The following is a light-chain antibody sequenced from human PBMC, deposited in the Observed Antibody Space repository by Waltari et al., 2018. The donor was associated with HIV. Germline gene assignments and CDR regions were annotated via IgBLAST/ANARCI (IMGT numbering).Light chain of an antibody. CDR1: RGEFVDSDS. CDR3: SSYAGSNLI. CDR2: EVT. V-gene: IGLV2-8*01. Sequence: QSALTQPPSASGSPGQPVPISCTRTRGEFVDSDSLPWYQQHPGKAPKLMIYEVTKRPSGVPDRFSGSKSGNTASLTVSGLQADDEADYYCSSYAGSNLIFGGGTKLTVL. J-gene: IGLJ2*01.